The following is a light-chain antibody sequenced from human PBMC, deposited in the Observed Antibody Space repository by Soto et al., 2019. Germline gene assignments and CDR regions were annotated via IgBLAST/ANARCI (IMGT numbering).Light chain of an antibody. CDR2: GAS. CDR1: ESVSSH. CDR3: QHYNNWPHT. Sequence: ERVMTQSPATVSVSPGERATLSCRASESVSSHLAWYQQKPGLAPRLLIYGASTRATGVPARFIGSGSGTESTLTISSLQSEDFAIYYCQHYNNWPHTFGQGTKVDIK. V-gene: IGKV3-15*01. J-gene: IGKJ2*01.